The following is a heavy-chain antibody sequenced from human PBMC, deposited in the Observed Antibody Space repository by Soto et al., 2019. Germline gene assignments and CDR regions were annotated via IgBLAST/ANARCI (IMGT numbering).Heavy chain of an antibody. J-gene: IGHJ6*02. D-gene: IGHD6-6*01. CDR2: MSYDGSNK. Sequence: QVPLVESGGGVVQPGRSLRLSCAASGFTFSSYAMHWVRQAPGKGLEWVAVMSYDGSNKYYADSVKGRFTISRDNSKNTLYMQMNSLRAEDTAVYYCARGYDSSSPYFYYDMDVWGQGTTVTVSS. CDR1: GFTFSSYA. CDR3: ARGYDSSSPYFYYDMDV. V-gene: IGHV3-30-3*01.